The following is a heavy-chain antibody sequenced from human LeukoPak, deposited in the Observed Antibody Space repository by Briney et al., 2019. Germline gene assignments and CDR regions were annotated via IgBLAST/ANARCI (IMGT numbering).Heavy chain of an antibody. Sequence: GGSLRLSCAASGFTFSSYGIHWVRQAPGKGLEWVAFIRYDGSTKYYADSVKGRFTISRDNSKNTLYLQMNSLRAEDTAVYYCARVLLPLYGMDVWGQGTTVTVSS. CDR3: ARVLLPLYGMDV. CDR2: IRYDGSTK. V-gene: IGHV3-30*02. CDR1: GFTFSSYG. J-gene: IGHJ6*02. D-gene: IGHD3-22*01.